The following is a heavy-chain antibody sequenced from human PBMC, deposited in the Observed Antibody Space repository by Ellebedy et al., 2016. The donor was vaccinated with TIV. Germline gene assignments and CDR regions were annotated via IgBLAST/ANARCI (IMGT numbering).Heavy chain of an antibody. V-gene: IGHV3-15*01. CDR3: STYTVGDDS. CDR1: GFSFNNGW. Sequence: PGGSLRLSCSSSGFSFNNGWMNRVRQSPGKGLEWVGRIKSESEGGTTDYAAPVKGRFTISRDDLPNILYLQMNNLTIADTGVYYCSTYTVGDDSWGQGTLVIVSS. CDR2: IKSESEGGTT. D-gene: IGHD1-26*01. J-gene: IGHJ1*01.